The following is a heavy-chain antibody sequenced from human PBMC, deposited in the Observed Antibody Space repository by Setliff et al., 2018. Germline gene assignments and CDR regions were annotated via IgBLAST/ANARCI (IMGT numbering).Heavy chain of an antibody. D-gene: IGHD6-19*01. CDR1: GDSVSSNSAA. Sequence: PSQTLSLTCAISGDSVSSNSAAWNWIRQSPSRGLEWLGRTYYRSKWYNDYAVSVKSRITINPDTSKNQFSLQLNSVTPEETAVYYCARASTYSSGWYPSYYYYYMDVWGKGTTVTVSS. J-gene: IGHJ6*03. V-gene: IGHV6-1*01. CDR2: TYYRSKWYN. CDR3: ARASTYSSGWYPSYYYYYMDV.